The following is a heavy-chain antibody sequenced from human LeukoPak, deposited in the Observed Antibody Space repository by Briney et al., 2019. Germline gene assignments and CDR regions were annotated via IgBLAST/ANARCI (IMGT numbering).Heavy chain of an antibody. CDR3: ARESSYFDY. CDR2: ISSSSTYI. V-gene: IGHV3-21*01. Sequence: GGSLRLSCAASGFTFSTYSMNWVRQAPGKGLEWVSSISSSSTYISYADSVKGRFTISRDNAKNSLFLQMNSLRPEDTAVYYCARESSYFDYWGQGTLVTVSS. CDR1: GFTFSTYS. J-gene: IGHJ4*02. D-gene: IGHD2-2*01.